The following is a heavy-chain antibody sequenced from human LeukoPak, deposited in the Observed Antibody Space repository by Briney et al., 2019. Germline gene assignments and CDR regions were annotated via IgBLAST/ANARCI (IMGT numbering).Heavy chain of an antibody. CDR1: GGSFSGYY. Sequence: PSETLSLTCAVYGGSFSGYYWSWIRQPPGKGLEWIGEINHSGSTNYNPSLKSRVTISVDTSKNQFSLKLSSVTAADTAVYYCARDHYYDSSALDYWGQGTLVTVSS. J-gene: IGHJ4*02. D-gene: IGHD3-22*01. CDR2: INHSGST. CDR3: ARDHYYDSSALDY. V-gene: IGHV4-34*01.